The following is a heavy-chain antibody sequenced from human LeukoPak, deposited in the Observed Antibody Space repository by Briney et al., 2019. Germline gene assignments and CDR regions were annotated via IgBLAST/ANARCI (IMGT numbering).Heavy chain of an antibody. V-gene: IGHV5-51*01. CDR3: ARWKRGYCSGGSCYPPFPFDY. CDR2: IYPGDSDT. J-gene: IGHJ4*02. D-gene: IGHD2-15*01. CDR1: GYSFTSYW. Sequence: GESLKISCKGSGYSFTSYWIGWVRQLPGKGLEGMGIIYPGDSDTRYSPSFQGQVTISADKSISTAYLQWSSLKASDTAMYYCARWKRGYCSGGSCYPPFPFDYWGQGTLVTVSS.